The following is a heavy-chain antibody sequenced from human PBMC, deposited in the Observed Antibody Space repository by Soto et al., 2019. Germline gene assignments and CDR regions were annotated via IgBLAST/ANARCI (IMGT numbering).Heavy chain of an antibody. CDR1: GFTFSSYG. J-gene: IGHJ6*03. V-gene: IGHV3-33*01. D-gene: IGHD6-13*01. CDR3: ARDRHKLAAAYYYYYMDV. Sequence: GGSLRLSCAASGFTFSSYGMHWVRQAPGKGLEWVAVIWYDGSNKYYADSVKGRFTISRDNSKNTLYLQMNSLRAEDTAVYYCARDRHKLAAAYYYYYMDVWGKGTTVTVSS. CDR2: IWYDGSNK.